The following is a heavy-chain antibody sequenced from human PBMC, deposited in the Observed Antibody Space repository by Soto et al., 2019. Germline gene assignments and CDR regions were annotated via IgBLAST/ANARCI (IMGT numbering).Heavy chain of an antibody. CDR1: AVSEFSFSDQY. J-gene: IGHJ4*02. CDR3: SRFDPSAKSPDY. CDR2: SRNRVNNFST. Sequence: GGSLRLSCTVSAVSEFSFSDQYMDWVCQAPGKGLERVGRSRNRVNNFSTAYAPFVQGRFTISRDESKNPGYLRMHSQNTTGSAVYYCSRFDPSAKSPDYWGQGSLVTVSS. D-gene: IGHD3-9*01. V-gene: IGHV3-72*01.